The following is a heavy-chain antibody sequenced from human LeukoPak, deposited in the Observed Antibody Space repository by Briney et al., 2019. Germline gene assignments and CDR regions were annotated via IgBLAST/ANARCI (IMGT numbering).Heavy chain of an antibody. Sequence: ASVKVSCKASGYTFTGYYMHWVRQAPGQGLEWMGWINPNSGGTNYAQKFQGRVTMTRDTSISTAYMELSRLGSDDTAVYYCASPSPAYYYDSSGWSWGQGTLVTVSS. D-gene: IGHD3-22*01. J-gene: IGHJ5*02. V-gene: IGHV1-2*02. CDR2: INPNSGGT. CDR1: GYTFTGYY. CDR3: ASPSPAYYYDSSGWS.